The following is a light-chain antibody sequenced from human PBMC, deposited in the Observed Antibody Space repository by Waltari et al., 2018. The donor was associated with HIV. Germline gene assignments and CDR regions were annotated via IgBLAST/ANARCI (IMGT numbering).Light chain of an antibody. V-gene: IGKV1-33*01. Sequence: DIQMTQSPSSLSAFVGDRVTITCQASQDISNYLNWYQQKPGKAPKLLIYDVSTLEPGVPSRFSGSGSGTDFTLTISSLQPEDIGAYYCQQYKTRLTFGGGTKVEI. CDR2: DVS. CDR1: QDISNY. J-gene: IGKJ4*01. CDR3: QQYKTRLT.